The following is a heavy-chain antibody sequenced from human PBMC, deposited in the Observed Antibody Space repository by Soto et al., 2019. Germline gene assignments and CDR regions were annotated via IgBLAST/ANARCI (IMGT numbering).Heavy chain of an antibody. V-gene: IGHV2-5*02. J-gene: IGHJ3*01. CDR1: GFSLFTSGVG. D-gene: IGHD3-10*01. CDR3: ADVESTYRES. Sequence: QITLKESGPTLVKPTQTLTLTCTFSGFSLFTSGVGVGWIRQPPGKALEWLALIYWDDDKRYSPSLKSRLTTXXRTTTSQVAHTSPFIDPRYTARDSGADVESTYRESWGQGTRVVDSS. CDR2: IYWDDDK.